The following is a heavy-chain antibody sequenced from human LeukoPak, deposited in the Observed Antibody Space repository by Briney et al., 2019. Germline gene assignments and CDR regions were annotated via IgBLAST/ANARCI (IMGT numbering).Heavy chain of an antibody. Sequence: SETLSLTCTVSGVSISSSSYYWGWLRQPPGRGLEWIGNIYYSGNTYYNPSLKSRITISIDTSKNQFSLKLSSVTAADTAVYYCASRPPPGSYGGFDYWGQGTLVTVSS. J-gene: IGHJ4*02. V-gene: IGHV4-39*07. CDR2: IYYSGNT. CDR1: GVSISSSSYY. CDR3: ASRPPPGSYGGFDY. D-gene: IGHD1-26*01.